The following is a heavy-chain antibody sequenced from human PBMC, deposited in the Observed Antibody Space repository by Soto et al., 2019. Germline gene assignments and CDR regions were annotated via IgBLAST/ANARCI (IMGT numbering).Heavy chain of an antibody. D-gene: IGHD2-21*01. CDR3: ARESIGVYYYYGMDV. Sequence: QVQLVESGGGVVQPGRSLRLSCAASGFTFSSYGMHWVRQAPGKGLEWVAVIWYDGSNKYYADSVKGRFTISRDNSKNTLYLQMNSLRAEDTAVYYCARESIGVYYYYGMDVWGQGTTVTVSS. CDR1: GFTFSSYG. J-gene: IGHJ6*02. CDR2: IWYDGSNK. V-gene: IGHV3-33*01.